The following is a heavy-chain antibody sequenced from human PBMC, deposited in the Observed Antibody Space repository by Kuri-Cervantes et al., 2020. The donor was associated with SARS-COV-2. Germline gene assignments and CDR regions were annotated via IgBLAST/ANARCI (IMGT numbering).Heavy chain of an antibody. V-gene: IGHV3-49*04. Sequence: GGSLRLSCTASGFTFGGYAMSWVRQAPGKGLEWVGIIRSKANGGTTEYAASVRGRFTISRDDSKSIAYLQMNSLRDEDTAVYYCAKPLPCFDPWGQGTLVTVSS. CDR3: AKPLPCFDP. CDR1: GFTFGGYA. J-gene: IGHJ5*02. CDR2: IRSKANGGTT.